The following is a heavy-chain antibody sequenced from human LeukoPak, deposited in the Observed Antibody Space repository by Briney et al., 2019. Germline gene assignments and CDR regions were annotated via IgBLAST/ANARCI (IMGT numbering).Heavy chain of an antibody. Sequence: VASVKVSCKASGYTFTSYGISWVRQAPGQGLEWMGWISAYNGNTNYAQKLQGRVTMTTDTSTSTAYMELRSLRSDDTAVYYCARDKRSIAVAGLLIDYWGQGTLVTVSS. CDR2: ISAYNGNT. J-gene: IGHJ4*02. CDR3: ARDKRSIAVAGLLIDY. CDR1: GYTFTSYG. D-gene: IGHD6-19*01. V-gene: IGHV1-18*01.